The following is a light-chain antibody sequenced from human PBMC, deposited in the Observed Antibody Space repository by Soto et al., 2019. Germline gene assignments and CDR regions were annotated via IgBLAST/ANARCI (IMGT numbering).Light chain of an antibody. V-gene: IGKV3-11*01. J-gene: IGKJ5*01. CDR1: QSVSSN. CDR2: DAS. CDR3: QQRSNGAIT. Sequence: EIVLTQSPATLSLSPGERATLSCRASQSVSSNLAWYQQKPGQAPRLLIYDASNRATGIPARFSGSGSGTDFTLTISSLEPEDFAVYYCQQRSNGAITFGQGTRLEIK.